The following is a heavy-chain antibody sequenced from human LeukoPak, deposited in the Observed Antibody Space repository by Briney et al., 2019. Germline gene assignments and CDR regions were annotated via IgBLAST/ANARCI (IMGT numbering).Heavy chain of an antibody. V-gene: IGHV3-33*01. CDR1: GYTFSRHG. J-gene: IGHJ3*02. CDR2: VWYDGRNR. Sequence: GGSLRLSCAASGYTFSRHGIHWVRQAPGKGLEWVAVVWYDGRNRDYADSVKGRFTISKDNSKNTLYLQMNSLRAEDTAVYYCARAPISFKEWQLFHDAFDIWGQGTMVTVSS. CDR3: ARAPISFKEWQLFHDAFDI. D-gene: IGHD6-13*01.